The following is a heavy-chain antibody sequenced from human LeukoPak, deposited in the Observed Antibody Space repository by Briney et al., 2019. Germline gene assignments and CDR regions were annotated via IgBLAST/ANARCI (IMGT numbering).Heavy chain of an antibody. CDR2: IDPSSGGT. D-gene: IGHD7-27*01. CDR1: GYTLTGYY. J-gene: IGHJ4*02. Sequence: ASVTVSCKASGYTLTGYYIHWVRQAPGQGLEWMGWIDPSSGGTNFAQNFQGRVTMTRDTSISTAYMELSRLRSDDTAVYYCAISGDVPFDYWGQGTLVTVSS. CDR3: AISGDVPFDY. V-gene: IGHV1-2*02.